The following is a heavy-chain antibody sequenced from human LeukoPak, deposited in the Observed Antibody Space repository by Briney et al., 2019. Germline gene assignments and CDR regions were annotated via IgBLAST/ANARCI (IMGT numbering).Heavy chain of an antibody. V-gene: IGHV4-39*01. Sequence: SETLSLTCTVSGGSISSSSYYWGWIRQPPGKGLEWIGSIYYSGSTYYNPSLKSRVTISVDTSKNQFSLKLSSVTAADTAVYYCARRAGRAVAGKGPVYYYMDVWGKGTTVTVSS. CDR1: GGSISSSSYY. CDR2: IYYSGST. D-gene: IGHD6-19*01. CDR3: ARRAGRAVAGKGPVYYYMDV. J-gene: IGHJ6*03.